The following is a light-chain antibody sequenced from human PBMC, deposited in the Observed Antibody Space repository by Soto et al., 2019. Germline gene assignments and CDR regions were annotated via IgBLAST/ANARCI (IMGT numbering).Light chain of an antibody. J-gene: IGKJ1*01. CDR3: QQYRSSVT. V-gene: IGKV3-20*01. CDR1: QSVDSTF. CDR2: GAS. Sequence: EIVLTQSPGSLSLSPGQRATLSCRASQSVDSTFFAWYQKKPGQAPRHHIYGASKKDTGVPDRFSGSGSGTDFTLTISRLEPEELAVYYCQQYRSSVTFGQGTKVEI.